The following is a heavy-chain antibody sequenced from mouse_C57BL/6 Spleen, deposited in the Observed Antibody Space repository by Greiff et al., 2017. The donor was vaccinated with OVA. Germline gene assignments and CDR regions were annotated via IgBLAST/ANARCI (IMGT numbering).Heavy chain of an antibody. CDR1: GFTFSDYY. D-gene: IGHD1-1*01. Sequence: EVKLVESEGGLVQPGSSMKLSCTASGFTFSDYYMAWVRQVPEKGLEWVANINYDGSSTYYLDSLKSRFIISRDNAKNILYLRMSSLKSEDTATYYCARDGGSNWYFDVWGTGTTVTVSS. CDR2: INYDGSST. V-gene: IGHV5-16*01. J-gene: IGHJ1*03. CDR3: ARDGGSNWYFDV.